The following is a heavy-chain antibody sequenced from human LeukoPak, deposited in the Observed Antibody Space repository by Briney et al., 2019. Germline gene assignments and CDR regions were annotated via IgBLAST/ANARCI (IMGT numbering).Heavy chain of an antibody. D-gene: IGHD5-24*01. V-gene: IGHV3-23*01. CDR1: GFTFSSSA. Sequence: GSLSLSCAASGFTFSSSAITWVRQAPGKGLEWVSIISISGGTTYYADSVKGRFTISRDNSKNTLFLQMNSLRAEDTAVYYCARDAPTRGYNYHAFDIWGLGTMVTVSS. CDR3: ARDAPTRGYNYHAFDI. J-gene: IGHJ3*02. CDR2: ISISGGTT.